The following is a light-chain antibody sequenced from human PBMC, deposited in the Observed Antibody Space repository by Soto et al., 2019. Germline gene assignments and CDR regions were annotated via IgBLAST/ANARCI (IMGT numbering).Light chain of an antibody. CDR2: GAS. CDR1: QSVSSSY. J-gene: IGKJ1*01. Sequence: EIVLTQSPGTLSLSPGERATLSCRASQSVSSSYLAWYQKKPGQAPRLLIDGASSRATGVPGSFSGSGSGTDFTLTISRLEPEDFAVYYCQQYGSSQWTFGQGTKVEIK. V-gene: IGKV3-20*01. CDR3: QQYGSSQWT.